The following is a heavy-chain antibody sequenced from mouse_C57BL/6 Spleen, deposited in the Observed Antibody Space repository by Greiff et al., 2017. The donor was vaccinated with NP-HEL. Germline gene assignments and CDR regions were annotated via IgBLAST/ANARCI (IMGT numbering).Heavy chain of an antibody. D-gene: IGHD2-4*01. V-gene: IGHV1-55*01. CDR1: GYTFTSYW. CDR3: ARSGDYDVDAMDY. J-gene: IGHJ4*01. Sequence: QVQLQQPGAELVKPGASVKMSCKASGYTFTSYWITWVKQRPGQGLEWIGDIYPGSGSTNYNEKFKSKATLTVDTSSSTAYMQLSSLTSEDSAVYYCARSGDYDVDAMDYWGQGTSVTVSS. CDR2: IYPGSGST.